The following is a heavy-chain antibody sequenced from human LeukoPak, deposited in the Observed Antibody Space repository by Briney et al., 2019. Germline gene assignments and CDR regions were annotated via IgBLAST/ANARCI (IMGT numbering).Heavy chain of an antibody. Sequence: KTSETLSHTCTVSGGSISSHYWSWIRQPPGKGLEWIAYIYYSGSTNYNPSLQSRVTISVDTSKNQLSLKVSSVTAADTAVYYCARHMSSGTYPMDVWGQGTTVTVSS. CDR3: ARHMSSGTYPMDV. V-gene: IGHV4-59*08. CDR1: GGSISSHY. D-gene: IGHD1-26*01. J-gene: IGHJ6*02. CDR2: IYYSGST.